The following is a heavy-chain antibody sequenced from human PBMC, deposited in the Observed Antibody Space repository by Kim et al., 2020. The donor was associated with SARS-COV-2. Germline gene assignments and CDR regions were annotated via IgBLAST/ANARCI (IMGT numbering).Heavy chain of an antibody. CDR3: ARGGGSGWPGY. D-gene: IGHD6-19*01. CDR1: GGSISSGSYY. V-gene: IGHV4-61*02. CDR2: IYTSGST. Sequence: SETLSLTCTVSGGSISSGSYYWSWIRQPAGKGLEWIGRIYTSGSTNYNPSLKSRVTISVDTSKNQFSLKLSSVTAADTAVYYCARGGGSGWPGYWGQGTLVTVSS. J-gene: IGHJ4*02.